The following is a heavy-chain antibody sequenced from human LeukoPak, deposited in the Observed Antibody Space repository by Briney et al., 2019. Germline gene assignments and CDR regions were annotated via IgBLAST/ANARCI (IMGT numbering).Heavy chain of an antibody. D-gene: IGHD3-22*01. CDR1: GGTFSSYA. Sequence: SVKVSCKASGGTFSSYAISWVRQAPGQGLEWMGGIIPVFGTANYAQKFQGRVTITADESTSTAYMELSSLRSEDTAVYYCALNYDSSGYWFYYWGQGTLVTVSS. V-gene: IGHV1-69*13. CDR3: ALNYDSSGYWFYY. CDR2: IIPVFGTA. J-gene: IGHJ4*02.